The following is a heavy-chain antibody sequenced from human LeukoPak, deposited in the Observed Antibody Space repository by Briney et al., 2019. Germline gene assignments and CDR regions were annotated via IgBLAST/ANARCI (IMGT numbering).Heavy chain of an antibody. CDR1: GFTFSSYA. J-gene: IGHJ4*02. D-gene: IGHD2-15*01. CDR2: ISGSGGST. Sequence: GGSLRLSCAASGFTFSSYAMSWVRQAPRKGLEWVSAISGSGGSTFYADSVKGRFTISRDNSKNTLYLQMNSLRAEDTAVYYCAKDVLPLGYCSGGSCYQLDYWGQGTLVTVSS. V-gene: IGHV3-23*01. CDR3: AKDVLPLGYCSGGSCYQLDY.